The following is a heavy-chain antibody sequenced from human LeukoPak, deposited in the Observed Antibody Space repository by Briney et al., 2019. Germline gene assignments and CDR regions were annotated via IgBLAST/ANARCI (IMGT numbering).Heavy chain of an antibody. V-gene: IGHV4-61*02. CDR2: IYTSGST. J-gene: IGHJ4*02. D-gene: IGHD2-2*01. Sequence: SQTLSLTCTVSGGSISSGSYYWSWIRQPAGKGLEWIGRIYTSGSTNYNPSLKSRVTISVDTSKNQFSLKLSSVTAADTAVYYCARDCSSTSCSGDYWGQGTLVTVSS. CDR3: ARDCSSTSCSGDY. CDR1: GGSISSGSYY.